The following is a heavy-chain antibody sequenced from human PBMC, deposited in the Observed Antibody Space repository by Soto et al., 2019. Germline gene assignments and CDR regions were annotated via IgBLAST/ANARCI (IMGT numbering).Heavy chain of an antibody. V-gene: IGHV1-8*01. D-gene: IGHD3-3*01. CDR1: GYTFANYE. CDR2: IHPDSGNT. Sequence: ASVKVSCKASGYTFANYEINWVRQATGQGLEWMGWIHPDSGNTDFAQRFRGRITMTRNTSMSVVYMELDKLTSEDMAVYYCARGLWPSEWRFDPWGQGTLVTVSS. CDR3: ARGLWPSEWRFDP. J-gene: IGHJ5*02.